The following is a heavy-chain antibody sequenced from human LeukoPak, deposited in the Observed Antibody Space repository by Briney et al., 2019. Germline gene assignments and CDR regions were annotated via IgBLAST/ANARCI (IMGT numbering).Heavy chain of an antibody. V-gene: IGHV4-59*01. CDR1: GGSISSYY. J-gene: IGHJ6*02. CDR3: ARHYDSSGYYYYGMDV. D-gene: IGHD3-22*01. CDR2: IYYSGST. Sequence: MSSETLSLTCTVSGGSISSYYWSWIRQPPGKGLEWIGYIYYSGSTNYNPSLKGRVTISVDTSKNQFSLKLSSVTAADTAVYYCARHYDSSGYYYYGMDVWGQGTTVTVSS.